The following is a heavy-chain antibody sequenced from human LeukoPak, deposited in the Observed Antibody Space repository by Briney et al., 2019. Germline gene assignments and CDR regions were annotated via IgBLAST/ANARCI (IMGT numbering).Heavy chain of an antibody. CDR3: ARSQGRVRGADYYFDY. CDR1: GGSISNSYYY. Sequence: PSETLSLTCTVSGGSISNSYYYWGWIRQPPGKGLEWIGYIYHSGSTYYNPSLKSRVTISVDRSKNQFSLKLSSVTAADTAVYYCARSQGRVRGADYYFDYWGQGTLVTVSS. J-gene: IGHJ4*02. CDR2: IYHSGST. V-gene: IGHV4-30-2*01.